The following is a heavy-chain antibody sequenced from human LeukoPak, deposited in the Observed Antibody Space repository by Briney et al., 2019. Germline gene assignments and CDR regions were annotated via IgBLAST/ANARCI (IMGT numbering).Heavy chain of an antibody. CDR2: IGGSGGST. J-gene: IGHJ4*02. CDR3: AKGGYCSGGSCYSLLDY. Sequence: GGSLRLSCAASGFTFSSYAMTWVRQAPGKGLEWVSAIGGSGGSTYYVDSVKGRFTISRDDSKNTLYLQMNSLRAVDTAVYYCAKGGYCSGGSCYSLLDYWGQGTLVTVSS. D-gene: IGHD2-15*01. V-gene: IGHV3-23*01. CDR1: GFTFSSYA.